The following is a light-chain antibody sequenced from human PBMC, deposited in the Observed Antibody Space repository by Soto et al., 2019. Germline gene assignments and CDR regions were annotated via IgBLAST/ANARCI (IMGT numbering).Light chain of an antibody. CDR3: QQTYSSPWT. Sequence: DIQMTQSPSSLSASVGDRVTITCRASQSINSYLNWYQQKPGKAPKFLIYAASSLQSGVPSRFSGSGSGTDFTLTISSLQSEDCATYYCQQTYSSPWTFGQGTKVEI. V-gene: IGKV1-39*01. CDR1: QSINSY. CDR2: AAS. J-gene: IGKJ1*01.